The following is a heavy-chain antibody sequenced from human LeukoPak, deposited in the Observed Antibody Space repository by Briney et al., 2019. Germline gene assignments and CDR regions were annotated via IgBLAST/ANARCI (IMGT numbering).Heavy chain of an antibody. V-gene: IGHV3-48*03. Sequence: GGSLRLSCAASGFTFSSYEMNWVRQAPGKGLEWVSYISSSGSTIYYADSVKGRFTISRDNAKNSLYLQMNSLRAEDTAVYYCSTSRPLQSFDCWGQGTLVTVSS. D-gene: IGHD4-11*01. CDR2: ISSSGSTI. CDR3: STSRPLQSFDC. J-gene: IGHJ4*02. CDR1: GFTFSSYE.